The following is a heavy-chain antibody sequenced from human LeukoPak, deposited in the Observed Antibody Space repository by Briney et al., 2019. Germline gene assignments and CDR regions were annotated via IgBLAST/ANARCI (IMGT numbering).Heavy chain of an antibody. CDR3: AKGDSSGYYYGVSYGY. Sequence: GGSLRLSCAASGFTFSSYAMSWVRQAPGKGLEWVSAISGSGGSTYYADSVKGRFTISRDNSKNTLYLQMNSLRAEDTAVYYCAKGDSSGYYYGVSYGYWGQGTLVTVFS. D-gene: IGHD3-22*01. CDR2: ISGSGGST. CDR1: GFTFSSYA. V-gene: IGHV3-23*01. J-gene: IGHJ4*02.